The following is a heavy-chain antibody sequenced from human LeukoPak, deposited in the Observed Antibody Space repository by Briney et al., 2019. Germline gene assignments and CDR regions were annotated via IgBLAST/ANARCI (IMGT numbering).Heavy chain of an antibody. D-gene: IGHD1-26*01. CDR2: ISSSGSTI. J-gene: IGHJ6*02. CDR1: GFTFSDYY. CDR3: ARDTEGSSPNYYYYYGMDV. V-gene: IGHV3-11*01. Sequence: PGGSLRLSCAASGFTFSDYYMSWIRQAPGKGLEWVSYISSSGSTIYYADSVKGRFTISRDNAKNSLYLQMNSLRAEDTAVYYCARDTEGSSPNYYYYYGMDVWGQGTTVTVSS.